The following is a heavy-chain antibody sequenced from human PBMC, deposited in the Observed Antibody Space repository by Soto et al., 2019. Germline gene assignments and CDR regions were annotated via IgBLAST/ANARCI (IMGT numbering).Heavy chain of an antibody. Sequence: QVQLIQSEAEVKKPGSSVRVSCTASGGIFGSHGFSWVRQAPGQRLEWVGGFIPIFRTLTYTEKFQARVRIAADESTNTVYLDLSSLTSEETAVYYCVRDRRIYYSDPHDEFVASDYEVWGQGTMVSVSS. V-gene: IGHV1-69*01. D-gene: IGHD3-22*01. CDR3: VRDRRIYYSDPHDEFVASDYEV. CDR2: FIPIFRTL. CDR1: GGIFGSHG. J-gene: IGHJ3*01.